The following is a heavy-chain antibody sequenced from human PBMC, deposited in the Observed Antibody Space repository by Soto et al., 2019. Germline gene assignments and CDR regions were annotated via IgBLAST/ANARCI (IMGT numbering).Heavy chain of an antibody. J-gene: IGHJ6*02. Sequence: QVQLVQSGAEVKKPASSVKVSCKASGGTFNNYPITWVRQAPGEGLEWLGGSIPICGTANYAQNFQGRDTSSVDRSTSTAYMELISMRSEDTAVYYCARGRGYSGDVHYYYPDMDFWGQGTTVTVSS. CDR2: SIPICGTA. V-gene: IGHV1-69*06. CDR1: GGTFNNYP. CDR3: ARGRGYSGDVHYYYPDMDF. D-gene: IGHD5-12*01.